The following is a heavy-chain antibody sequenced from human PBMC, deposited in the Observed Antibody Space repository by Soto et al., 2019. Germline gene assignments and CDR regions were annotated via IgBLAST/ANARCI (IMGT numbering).Heavy chain of an antibody. V-gene: IGHV1-2*02. CDR1: ENSCGDFF. CDR2: INPKTGTT. J-gene: IGHJ4*02. Sequence: ASVKGSCKALENSCGDFFIHWVRQAPGQGLEWRGWINPKTGTTNYNQKLQGRGTLTRDTSIDTAYMDLSSLRNDDTAMFLCTRPKYNRAWYEPYFHSWGPGTLITVSS. D-gene: IGHD6-19*01. CDR3: TRPKYNRAWYEPYFHS.